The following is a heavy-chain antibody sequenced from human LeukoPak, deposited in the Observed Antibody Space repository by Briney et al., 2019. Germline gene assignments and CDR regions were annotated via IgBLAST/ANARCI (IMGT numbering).Heavy chain of an antibody. D-gene: IGHD6-13*01. CDR2: IYYSGST. Sequence: PSQTLSLTCTVSGGSISSGGYCCSWIRQHPGKGLGWIVYIYYSGSTHYNPSLKSRVTLSVDTPKHQFSLPLSSVTAADTAVYYCARALRGVAAAGPPNWFDPWGQGTLVTVSS. J-gene: IGHJ5*02. CDR3: ARALRGVAAAGPPNWFDP. CDR1: GGSISSGGYC. V-gene: IGHV4-31*03.